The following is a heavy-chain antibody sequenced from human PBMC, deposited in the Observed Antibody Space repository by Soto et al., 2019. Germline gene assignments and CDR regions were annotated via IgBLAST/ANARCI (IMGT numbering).Heavy chain of an antibody. J-gene: IGHJ4*02. CDR3: ARTHCSSTRCYVGSWDY. V-gene: IGHV1-2*04. CDR2: INPNSGGT. CDR1: GYTFTGYY. Sequence: QVQLVQSGAEVKKPGASVKVSCRASGYTFTGYYMHWVRQAPGQGLEWMGWINPNSGGTNYAQNFQGWVTMTRDTSISTAYMELSRLRSDDTAVYYCARTHCSSTRCYVGSWDYWGQGTLVTVSS. D-gene: IGHD2-2*01.